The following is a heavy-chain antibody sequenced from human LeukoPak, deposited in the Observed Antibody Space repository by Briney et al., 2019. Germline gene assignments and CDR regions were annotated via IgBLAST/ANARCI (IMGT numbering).Heavy chain of an antibody. J-gene: IGHJ5*02. D-gene: IGHD2-2*01. V-gene: IGHV3-30*04. CDR2: ISYDGSNK. Sequence: GGSLRLSCAASGFTFSSYAMHWVRQAPGKGLEWVAVISYDGSNKYYADSVKGRFTISGDNSKNTLYLQMNSLRAEDTAVYYCAREDIVVVPAAHPWGQGTLVTVSS. CDR3: AREDIVVVPAAHP. CDR1: GFTFSSYA.